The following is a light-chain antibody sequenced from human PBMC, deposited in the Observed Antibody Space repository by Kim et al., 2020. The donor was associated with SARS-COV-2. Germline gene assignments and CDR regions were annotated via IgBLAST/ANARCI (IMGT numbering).Light chain of an antibody. CDR2: GAS. J-gene: IGKJ4*01. CDR1: QSVSSSY. Sequence: WSPGDRATLSCRASQSVSSSYLAWYQQKPGQAPRLLIYGASSRAAVIPDRFSGSGSGTDFTLTISRLEPEDFAVYYCQQYDSSPTFGGGTKVDIK. V-gene: IGKV3-20*01. CDR3: QQYDSSPT.